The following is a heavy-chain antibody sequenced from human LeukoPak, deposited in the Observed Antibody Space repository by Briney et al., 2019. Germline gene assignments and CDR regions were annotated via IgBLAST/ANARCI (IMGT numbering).Heavy chain of an antibody. CDR1: GYTFTGYY. D-gene: IGHD2-2*02. J-gene: IGHJ5*02. CDR2: INPNSGGT. V-gene: IGHV1-2*02. Sequence: ASVKVSCKASGYTFTGYYMHWVRQAPGQGLEWMGWINPNSGGTNYAQKFQGRVTMTRDTSISTAYMELSRLRSDDTAVYYCARDGAFWPIRPASWFDPWGQGTLVTVSS. CDR3: ARDGAFWPIRPASWFDP.